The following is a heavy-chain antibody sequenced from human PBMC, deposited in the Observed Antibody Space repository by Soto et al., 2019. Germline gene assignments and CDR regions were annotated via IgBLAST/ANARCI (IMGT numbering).Heavy chain of an antibody. CDR2: IYSGGDT. CDR1: GFTVNSNY. D-gene: IGHD2-8*01. V-gene: IGHV3-53*02. Sequence: EVQLVETGGGLMQPGGSLRLSCVVSGFTVNSNYMGWVRQAPGKGLAWVSLIYSGGDTYYADSVKGRFTFSRDNYKNTLYLQMNTLRVEDTAVYYCAKATGCANGVCYAPAFDMWGQGTMVTVSS. J-gene: IGHJ3*02. CDR3: AKATGCANGVCYAPAFDM.